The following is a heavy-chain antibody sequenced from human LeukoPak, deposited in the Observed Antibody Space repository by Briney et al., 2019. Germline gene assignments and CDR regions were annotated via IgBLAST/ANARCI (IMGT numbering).Heavy chain of an antibody. CDR1: GFTFRSYS. CDR2: ISTSSSTI. Sequence: GGSLRLSCAASGFTFRSYSMHWVRQAPGKGLEWLSFISTSSSTIYYADSVKGRFTISRDNAKSSLYLQMKSLRDEDTAVYYCAKTTVVTGYWYLDLWGRGTLVTVSS. J-gene: IGHJ2*01. V-gene: IGHV3-48*02. CDR3: AKTTVVTGYWYLDL. D-gene: IGHD4-23*01.